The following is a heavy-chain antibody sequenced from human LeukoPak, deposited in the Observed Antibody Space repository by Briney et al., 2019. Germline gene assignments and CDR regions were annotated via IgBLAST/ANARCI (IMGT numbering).Heavy chain of an antibody. CDR2: INTDGSST. J-gene: IGHJ6*04. V-gene: IGHV3-74*01. Sequence: GGSLRLSCAASGFIFSSYWMHWVRHAPGKGLVWVSRINTDGSSTSYADSVKGRFTISRDNAKNTLYLQMNSLRAEDTAVYYCAELGITMIGGVWGKGTTVTISS. D-gene: IGHD3-10*02. CDR3: AELGITMIGGV. CDR1: GFIFSSYW.